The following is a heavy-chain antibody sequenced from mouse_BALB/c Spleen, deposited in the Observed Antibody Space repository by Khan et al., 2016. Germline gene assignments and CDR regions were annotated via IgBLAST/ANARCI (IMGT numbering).Heavy chain of an antibody. V-gene: IGHV1-87*01. Sequence: QVQLQQSGAELARPGASVKLSCKASGKTFTTYWRKGVNKRPGKGLEWMGAIYPGDGDTRYTRKFKGKATLTADKSSSTAYMQLSSLASEDSAVYYCARGNSYYDYDYWGQGTTLTVSS. D-gene: IGHD2-4*01. CDR2: IYPGDGDT. CDR1: GKTFTTYW. J-gene: IGHJ2*01. CDR3: ARGNSYYDYDY.